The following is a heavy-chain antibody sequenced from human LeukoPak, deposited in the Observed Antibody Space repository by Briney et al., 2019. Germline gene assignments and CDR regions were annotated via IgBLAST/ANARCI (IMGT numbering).Heavy chain of an antibody. CDR1: GGSISSYY. J-gene: IGHJ6*04. Sequence: SETLSLTCTVSGGSISSYYWSWIRQPPGKGLEWIGYIYYSGSTNYNPSLKSRVTISVDTSKNQFSLKLSSVTAADTAVYYCARAPPSGYLSYSYYSGMDVGAKGTTVPVSS. CDR2: IYYSGST. V-gene: IGHV4-59*08. CDR3: ARAPPSGYLSYSYYSGMDV. D-gene: IGHD6-25*01.